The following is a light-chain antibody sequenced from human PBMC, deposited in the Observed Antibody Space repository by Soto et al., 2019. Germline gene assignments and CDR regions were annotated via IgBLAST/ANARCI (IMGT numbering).Light chain of an antibody. CDR3: QQRSKWPPP. CDR2: DAS. J-gene: IGKJ4*01. Sequence: EVVLTQSPATLSLSPGERATLSCRVSQSISTYLAWYQQKPGQAPRLLIYDASRRATGIPARFSGSGSGTDVTLTISSLEPEDFAFYYCQQRSKWPPPFGGGTKVEI. CDR1: QSISTY. V-gene: IGKV3-11*01.